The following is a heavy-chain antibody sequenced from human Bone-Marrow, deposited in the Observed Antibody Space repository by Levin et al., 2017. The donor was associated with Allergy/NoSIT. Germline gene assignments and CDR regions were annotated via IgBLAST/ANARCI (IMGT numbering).Heavy chain of an antibody. V-gene: IGHV4-4*02. CDR2: IHSDGTT. J-gene: IGHJ4*01. D-gene: IGHD6-13*01. CDR3: ARDAPGLAAASDY. Sequence: NASETLSLTCSVSGGSISIETWWTWVRQPPGKGLEWVGEIHSDGTTHYSPSLRGRVAVSLDKSNNQFFLTLTSVTAADTAVYYCARDAPGLAAASDYWGHGTLVTVSS. CDR1: GGSISIETW.